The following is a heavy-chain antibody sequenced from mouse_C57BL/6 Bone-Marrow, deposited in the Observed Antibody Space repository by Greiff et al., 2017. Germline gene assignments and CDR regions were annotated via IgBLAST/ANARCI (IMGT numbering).Heavy chain of an antibody. CDR3: TSEAYDGYYVYFDY. J-gene: IGHJ2*01. Sequence: EVQLQQSGTVLARPGASVKMSCKTSGYTFTSYWMHWVKQRPGQGLEWIGALYPGNSDTSYNQKFKGKANMTAVTSASTAYMERSSLTNEDSAVYYWTSEAYDGYYVYFDYWGQGTTLTVSS. V-gene: IGHV1-5*01. CDR1: GYTFTSYW. D-gene: IGHD2-3*01. CDR2: LYPGNSDT.